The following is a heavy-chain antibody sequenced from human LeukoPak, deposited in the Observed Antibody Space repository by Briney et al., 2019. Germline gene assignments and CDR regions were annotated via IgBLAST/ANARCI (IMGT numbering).Heavy chain of an antibody. CDR3: ASDPNGIAVAGGLDY. V-gene: IGHV1-69*13. J-gene: IGHJ4*02. CDR1: GGTFSSYA. CDR2: IIPIFGTA. D-gene: IGHD6-19*01. Sequence: ASVKVSCKASGGTFSSYAISWVRQAPGQGLEWMGGIIPIFGTANYAQKFRGRVTITADESTSTAYMELSSLRSEDTAVYYCASDPNGIAVAGGLDYWGQGTLVTVSS.